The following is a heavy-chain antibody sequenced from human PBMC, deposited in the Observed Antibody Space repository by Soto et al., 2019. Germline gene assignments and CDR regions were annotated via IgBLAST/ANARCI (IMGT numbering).Heavy chain of an antibody. CDR3: AKNMAHGDYDXY. CDR1: GYTFTKYG. Sequence: ASVKVSCKASGYTFTKYGISWLRQAPGQGLEWMGWISAYNGDTKYAQEFQGRVTMTIDTSTTTAYMEIRSLTSDDTAVYYCAKNMAHGDYDXYWGQGTLVTVSS. CDR2: ISAYNGDT. D-gene: IGHD4-17*01. V-gene: IGHV1-18*01. J-gene: IGHJ4*02.